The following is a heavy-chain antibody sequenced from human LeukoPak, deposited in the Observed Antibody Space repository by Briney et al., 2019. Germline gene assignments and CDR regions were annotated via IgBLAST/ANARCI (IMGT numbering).Heavy chain of an antibody. CDR1: GGSIGSTDYY. J-gene: IGHJ4*02. CDR3: ARVRPSVAGTFFFDC. Sequence: PSETLSLTCTVSGGSIGSTDYYWGWIRQPPGKGLEWFGIIYYNGHTYFNPSLKSRVTISLDTSKNQFSLRLTSVTAADTAVYYCARVRPSVAGTFFFDCWGQGTLVTVSS. V-gene: IGHV4-39*07. CDR2: IYYNGHT. D-gene: IGHD6-19*01.